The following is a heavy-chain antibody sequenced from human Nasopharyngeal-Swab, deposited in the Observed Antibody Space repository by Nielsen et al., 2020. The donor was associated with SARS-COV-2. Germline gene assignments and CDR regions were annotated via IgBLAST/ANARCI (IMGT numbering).Heavy chain of an antibody. CDR1: RGTFSSYA. V-gene: IGHV1-69*04. Sequence: SVKVSCKASRGTFSSYAISWVRQAPGQGLEWMGRIIPILGIANYAQKFQGRVTITADKSTSTAYMELSSLRSEDTAVYYCARVIVVVPAAHDDYYYYYGMDVWGQGTTVTVSS. CDR2: IIPILGIA. D-gene: IGHD2-2*01. J-gene: IGHJ6*02. CDR3: ARVIVVVPAAHDDYYYYYGMDV.